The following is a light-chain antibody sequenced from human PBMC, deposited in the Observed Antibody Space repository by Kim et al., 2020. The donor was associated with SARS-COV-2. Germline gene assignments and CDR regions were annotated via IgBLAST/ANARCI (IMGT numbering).Light chain of an antibody. J-gene: IGLJ3*02. Sequence: ALGQTAAINCEGKNIGSRNVHWYQQKPGQAPVLIMYRDNNRPSGIPERFSGSNSGNTATLTISRAQAGDEADYYCQVWDNITPWVFGGGTQLTVL. CDR1: NIGSRN. V-gene: IGLV3-9*01. CDR3: QVWDNITPWV. CDR2: RDN.